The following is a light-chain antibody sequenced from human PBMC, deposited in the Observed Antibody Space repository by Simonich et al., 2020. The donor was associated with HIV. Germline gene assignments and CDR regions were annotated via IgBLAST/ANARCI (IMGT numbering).Light chain of an antibody. J-gene: IGKJ3*01. CDR1: QSVSSN. CDR2: GTS. CDR3: QQYGSSPLFT. Sequence: EIVMTQSPATLSVSPGERATLPCRASQSVSSNLAWYQQKLGQAPRLLIYGTSTRATGIPARVSGSGSGTDFTLTISRLEPEDFAVYYCQQYGSSPLFTFGPGTKVDIK. V-gene: IGKV3-15*01.